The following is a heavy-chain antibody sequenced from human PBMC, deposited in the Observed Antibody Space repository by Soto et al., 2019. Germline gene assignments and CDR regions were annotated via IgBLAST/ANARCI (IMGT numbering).Heavy chain of an antibody. J-gene: IGHJ3*02. V-gene: IGHV3-53*02. D-gene: IGHD3-10*01. CDR1: GLTVSSNY. Sequence: EVQLVETGGGLIQPGGSLRLSCAASGLTVSSNYMNWVPQAPGKGLEWVSVLYSGGSTHYAGSVKGRFIISRDNSKNTLYLQMNSLRVEETAVYYCARDRPGDEGDGFDIWGHGTMVTVSS. CDR3: ARDRPGDEGDGFDI. CDR2: LYSGGST.